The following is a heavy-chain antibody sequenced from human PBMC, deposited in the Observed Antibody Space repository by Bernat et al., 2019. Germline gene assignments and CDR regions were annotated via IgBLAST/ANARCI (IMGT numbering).Heavy chain of an antibody. V-gene: IGHV3-33*01. CDR3: VVVVAGWGENY. Sequence: QVQLVESGGGVVQPGRSLRLSCAASGFTFSSYGMHWVRQAPGKGLEWVAVIWYDGSNKYYADSVKGRFTISRDNSKNTLYLQMNSLRAEDTAVYYCVVVVAGWGENYWGQGTLVTVSS. J-gene: IGHJ4*02. CDR1: GFTFSSYG. D-gene: IGHD2-15*01. CDR2: IWYDGSNK.